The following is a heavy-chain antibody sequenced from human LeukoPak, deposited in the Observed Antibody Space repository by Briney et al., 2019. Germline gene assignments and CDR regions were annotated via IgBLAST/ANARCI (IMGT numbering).Heavy chain of an antibody. CDR2: ISGSGGST. D-gene: IGHD3-16*01. V-gene: IGHV3-23*01. Sequence: GGSLRLSCAASGFTFSSYAMSWVRQAPGKGLEWISGISGSGGSTDYADSVKGRFTISRDNSKNTLYLQMTSLRAEDTAVYYCAADFYTSYHLGYWGQGTLVTVSS. J-gene: IGHJ4*02. CDR3: AADFYTSYHLGY. CDR1: GFTFSSYA.